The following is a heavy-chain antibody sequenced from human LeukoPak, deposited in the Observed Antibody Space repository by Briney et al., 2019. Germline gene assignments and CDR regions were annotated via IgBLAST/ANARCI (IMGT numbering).Heavy chain of an antibody. D-gene: IGHD6-25*01. Sequence: PGGSLRLSCAVSGFTFSSYVMSWVRQAPGKGLEWVSAISGSGGSTYYADTVKGRFTISGDKHTNSLYLQINSLRNEDTALYYCAKGSGKWTLNCFDPWGEGNLVTVSP. CDR1: GFTFSSYV. CDR2: ISGSGGST. V-gene: IGHV3-23*01. CDR3: AKGSGKWTLNCFDP. J-gene: IGHJ5*02.